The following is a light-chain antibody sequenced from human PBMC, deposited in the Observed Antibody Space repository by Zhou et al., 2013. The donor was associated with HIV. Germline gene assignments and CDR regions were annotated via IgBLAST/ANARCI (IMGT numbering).Light chain of an antibody. V-gene: IGKV3-20*01. CDR3: QQYDSSPRT. Sequence: EVVLTQSPTTLSLSPGERATLSCRASQSVSNYLAWYQQKPGRPPRLLIYSASSRAYGIPDRFSGSGSGTDFTLTISRLEPEDFAVYHCQQYDSSPRTFGQGTKVEIK. J-gene: IGKJ1*01. CDR1: QSVSNY. CDR2: SAS.